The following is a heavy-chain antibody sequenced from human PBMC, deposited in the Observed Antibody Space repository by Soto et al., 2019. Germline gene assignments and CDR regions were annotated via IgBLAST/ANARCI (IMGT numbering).Heavy chain of an antibody. D-gene: IGHD5-12*01. V-gene: IGHV4-59*01. J-gene: IGHJ4*02. CDR3: ARGNGYNYY. CDR2: IYYSGYT. CDR1: GACLSGFY. Sequence: SETLSLTCTVSGACLSGFYWSWIRQSPEKGLEWIGYIYYSGYTSYNPSLKSRVTISVDTSKNQFSLNLNSVTAADTAVYYCARGNGYNYYWGQGSPVT.